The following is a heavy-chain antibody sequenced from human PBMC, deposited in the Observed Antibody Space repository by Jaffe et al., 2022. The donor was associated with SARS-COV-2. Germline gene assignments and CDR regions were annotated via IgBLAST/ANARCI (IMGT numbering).Heavy chain of an antibody. CDR1: GGSISSSNYY. V-gene: IGHV4-39*02. CDR3: AREGRMGGHDSAWVADY. J-gene: IGHJ4*01. CDR2: IYYSGSA. D-gene: IGHD3-16*01. Sequence: QPQLRESGPGLVKPSETLSLTCTVSGGSISSSNYYWGWFRQPPGRGLEWIGSIYYSGSAYYNPSLRSRVTTSIDTSKKHFSLRLSSLTAADTAVYFCAREGRMGGHDSAWVADYWGHGTLVTVSS.